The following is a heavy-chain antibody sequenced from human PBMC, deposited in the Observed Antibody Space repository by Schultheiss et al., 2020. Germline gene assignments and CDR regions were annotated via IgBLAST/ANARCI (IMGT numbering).Heavy chain of an antibody. CDR3: ARAPDSGSYYRFYFFDY. D-gene: IGHD1-26*01. CDR1: GGSVSSAFYY. V-gene: IGHV4-61*01. J-gene: IGHJ4*02. CDR2: IYYNGST. Sequence: SETLSLTCIVSGGSVSSAFYYWNWIRQPPGKGLEWIGYIYYNGSTNYNPSLKSRVTLSVDTSRNQFSLKLNSVTAADTAVYYCARAPDSGSYYRFYFFDYWGLGTLVTVYS.